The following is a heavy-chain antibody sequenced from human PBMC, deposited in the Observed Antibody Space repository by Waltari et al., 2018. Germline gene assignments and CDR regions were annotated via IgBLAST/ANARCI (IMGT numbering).Heavy chain of an antibody. CDR3: ARGYDFWSGYSDYYGMDV. Sequence: QVQLAQSGAEVKKPGSSVKVSCKASGGTFSSYAISWVRQAPGQGLEWMGGIIPIFGTANYAQKFQGRVTITADESTSTAYMELSSLRSEDTAVYYCARGYDFWSGYSDYYGMDVWGQGTTVTVSS. CDR2: IIPIFGTA. V-gene: IGHV1-69*01. J-gene: IGHJ6*02. CDR1: GGTFSSYA. D-gene: IGHD3-3*01.